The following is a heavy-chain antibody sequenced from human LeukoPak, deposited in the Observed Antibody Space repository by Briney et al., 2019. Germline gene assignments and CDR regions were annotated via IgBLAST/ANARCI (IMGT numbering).Heavy chain of an antibody. D-gene: IGHD1-7*01. CDR1: ELSVGSKF. V-gene: IGHV3-66*01. J-gene: IGHJ6*03. CDR3: AKRRGLELLYYYYMDI. CDR2: IYSGGRT. Sequence: GGSLRLTCAASELSVGSKFMTWVRQAPGEGLEWDSLIYSGGRTYYADSVKGRFTISRDNSKNTLYLQMNSLRAEDTAVYYCAKRRGLELLYYYYMDIWGKGTKVTVCS.